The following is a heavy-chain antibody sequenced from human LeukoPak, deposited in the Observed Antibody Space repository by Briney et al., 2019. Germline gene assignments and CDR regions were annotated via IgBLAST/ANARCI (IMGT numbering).Heavy chain of an antibody. CDR3: ARDISYYDILTGYYRVDAFDI. J-gene: IGHJ3*02. CDR2: INSDGSST. Sequence: GGSLRLSCTASGFTFSGAWMTWVRQAPGKGLVWVSRINSDGSSTSYADSVKGRFTISRDNAKNTLYLQMNSLRAEDTAVYYCARDISYYDILTGYYRVDAFDIWGQGTMVTVSS. V-gene: IGHV3-74*01. D-gene: IGHD3-9*01. CDR1: GFTFSGAW.